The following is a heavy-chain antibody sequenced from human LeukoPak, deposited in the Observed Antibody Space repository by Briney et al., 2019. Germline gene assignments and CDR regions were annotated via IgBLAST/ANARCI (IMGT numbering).Heavy chain of an antibody. CDR3: ARDGASRGYSYLQSDAFDI. D-gene: IGHD5-18*01. Sequence: SETLSLTFTVSGGSISSYYWSWIRQPPGKGLEWIGYIYYSGSTNYNPSLKSRVTISVDTSKNQFSLKLSSVTAADTAVYYCARDGASRGYSYLQSDAFDIWGQGTMVTVSS. CDR1: GGSISSYY. J-gene: IGHJ3*02. V-gene: IGHV4-59*01. CDR2: IYYSGST.